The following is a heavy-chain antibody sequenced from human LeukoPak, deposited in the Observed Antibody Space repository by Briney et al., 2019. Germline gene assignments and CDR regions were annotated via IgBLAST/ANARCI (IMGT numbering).Heavy chain of an antibody. D-gene: IGHD6-19*01. Sequence: GGSLRLSCAASGFTFSSYAMSWVRQAPGKGLEWVSAISGSGGSTYYADSVKGRFTISRDNSKNTLYLQMNSLRAEDTAVYYCAKDQGGSIAVAGTVRYWGQGTLVTVSS. V-gene: IGHV3-23*01. CDR1: GFTFSSYA. CDR2: ISGSGGST. CDR3: AKDQGGSIAVAGTVRY. J-gene: IGHJ4*02.